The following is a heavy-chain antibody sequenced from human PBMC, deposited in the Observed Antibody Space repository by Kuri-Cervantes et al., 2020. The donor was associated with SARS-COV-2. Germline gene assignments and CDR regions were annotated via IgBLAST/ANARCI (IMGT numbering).Heavy chain of an antibody. Sequence: GESLKISCAASGFTFSSYAMHWVRQAPGKGLEWVAVISYDGSNKYYADSVKGRFTISRDNAKNSLYLQMNSLRAEDMALYYCVSGAARDYWGQGTLVTVSS. CDR2: ISYDGSNK. J-gene: IGHJ4*02. D-gene: IGHD6-6*01. CDR1: GFTFSSYA. CDR3: VSGAARDY. V-gene: IGHV3-30-3*01.